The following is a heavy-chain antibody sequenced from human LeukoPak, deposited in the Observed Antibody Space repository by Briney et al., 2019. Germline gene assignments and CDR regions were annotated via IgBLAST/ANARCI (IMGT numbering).Heavy chain of an antibody. V-gene: IGHV1-69*13. CDR1: GYTFTSYY. D-gene: IGHD6-13*01. CDR3: ARLAAAGSLEKQTFDY. Sequence: ASVKVSCKTSGYTFTSYYIHWVRQAPGQGLDWMGGIIPIFGTANYAQKFQGRVTITADESTSTAYMELSSLRSEDTAVYYCARLAAAGSLEKQTFDYWGRGTLVTVSS. CDR2: IIPIFGTA. J-gene: IGHJ4*02.